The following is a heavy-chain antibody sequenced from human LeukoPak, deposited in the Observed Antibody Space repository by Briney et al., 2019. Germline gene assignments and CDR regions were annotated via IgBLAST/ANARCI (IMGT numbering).Heavy chain of an antibody. V-gene: IGHV1-46*01. CDR2: INPSGGST. CDR3: ASRIAAAGALDY. Sequence: ASVKVSCKASGYTFTSYYMHWVRQAPGQGLEWMGIINPSGGSTSYAQKFQGRVTMTRDTSTSTVYMELSSLRSEDTAVYYCASRIAAAGALDYWGQGTLVTVSS. J-gene: IGHJ4*02. CDR1: GYTFTSYY. D-gene: IGHD6-13*01.